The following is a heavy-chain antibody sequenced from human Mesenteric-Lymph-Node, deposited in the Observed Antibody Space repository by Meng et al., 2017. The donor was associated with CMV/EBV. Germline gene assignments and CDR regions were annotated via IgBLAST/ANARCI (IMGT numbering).Heavy chain of an antibody. V-gene: IGHV3-21*01. D-gene: IGHD1-26*01. J-gene: IGHJ4*02. CDR2: ISSSSSSI. Sequence: GESLKISCAASGFTFSDYYMNWVRQAPGKGLEWVASISSSSSSIFYADSLKGRFTISRDNAINSLYLQMHSLRAEDTAVYYCAKVGGTYLYEIDYWGQGTLVTVSS. CDR3: AKVGGTYLYEIDY. CDR1: GFTFSDYY.